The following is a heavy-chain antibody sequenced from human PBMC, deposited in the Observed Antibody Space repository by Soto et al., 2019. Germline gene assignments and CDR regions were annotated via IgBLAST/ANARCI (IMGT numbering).Heavy chain of an antibody. V-gene: IGHV4-39*01. D-gene: IGHD2-21*01. CDR2: IYYSGST. CDR3: ARVRVSIVVAHYDAFDI. J-gene: IGHJ3*02. Sequence: QLQLQESGPGLVKPSETLSLTCTVSGGSISSSSYYWGWIRQPPGKGLEWIGSIYYSGSTYYNPSLKSRVTISADTSKNQFSLKLSSVTAADTAVYYGARVRVSIVVAHYDAFDIWGQGTMVTVSS. CDR1: GGSISSSSYY.